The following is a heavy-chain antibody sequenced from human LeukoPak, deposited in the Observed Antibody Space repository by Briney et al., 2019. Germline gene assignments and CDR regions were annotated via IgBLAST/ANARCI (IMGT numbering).Heavy chain of an antibody. CDR2: IYPADSDT. J-gene: IGHJ4*02. Sequence: GESLNISCKGSRHSFTSNSIGWVRQMPGKGLEWMGIIYPADSDTRYSPSFQGQVTISADKSITTAYLQWSSLKASDTAMYYCARLSGGFNYWGQGTLVTVSS. CDR1: RHSFTSNS. CDR3: ARLSGGFNY. V-gene: IGHV5-51*01. D-gene: IGHD2-8*02.